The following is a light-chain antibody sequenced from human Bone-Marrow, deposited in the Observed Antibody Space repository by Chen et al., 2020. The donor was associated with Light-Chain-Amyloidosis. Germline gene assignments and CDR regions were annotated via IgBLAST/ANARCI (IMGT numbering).Light chain of an antibody. Sequence: SYELSQPHSLSVSPGQKARITCTGDDLSTKYGHWYQHKPGQAPVMVIHRDTERPSGISERFSGSSAGTTATLTISGVQAEDEADYHCQSADSSGTYEVIFGGGTKLTVL. CDR2: RDT. CDR1: DLSTKY. J-gene: IGLJ2*01. V-gene: IGLV3-25*03. CDR3: QSADSSGTYEVI.